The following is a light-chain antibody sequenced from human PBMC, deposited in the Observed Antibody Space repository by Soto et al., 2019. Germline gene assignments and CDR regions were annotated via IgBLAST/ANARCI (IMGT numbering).Light chain of an antibody. J-gene: IGKJ2*01. Sequence: DIKMTQSPSTLSASVGDRVTITCRASQSINTWLAWYQQKPGKAPKLLIHDASSLESGVPSRISDGGSGTEFTLTISSLQPDDFATYDCHQYNSQFGQGTKLEIK. CDR3: HQYNSQ. CDR1: QSINTW. V-gene: IGKV1-5*01. CDR2: DAS.